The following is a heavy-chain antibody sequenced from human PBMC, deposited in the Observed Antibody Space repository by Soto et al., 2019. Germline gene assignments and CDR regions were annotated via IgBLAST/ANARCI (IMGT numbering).Heavy chain of an antibody. Sequence: SETMSLTCTVSGDSISSYYWSWIRQPPGKGLEWIGYIYYSGSTNYNPSLKSRVTISVDTSKNQFSLKLSSVTAADTAVYYCVRDLRVGGDYWGQGTLVTVSS. D-gene: IGHD1-26*01. J-gene: IGHJ4*02. CDR1: GDSISSYY. CDR3: VRDLRVGGDY. V-gene: IGHV4-59*01. CDR2: IYYSGST.